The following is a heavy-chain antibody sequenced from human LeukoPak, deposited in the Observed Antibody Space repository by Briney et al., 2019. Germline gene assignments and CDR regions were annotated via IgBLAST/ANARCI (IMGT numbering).Heavy chain of an antibody. V-gene: IGHV3-64D*06. CDR3: VKGGISQGRLRYFDWLLQRDYFDY. D-gene: IGHD3-9*01. J-gene: IGHJ4*02. CDR1: GFTFSSYA. Sequence: GGSLRLSCSASGFTFSSYAMHWVRQAPGKGLEYVSAISSNGGSTYYADSVKGRFTISRDNSKNTLYLQMSSLRAEDTAVYYCVKGGISQGRLRYFDWLLQRDYFDYWGQGTLVTVSS. CDR2: ISSNGGST.